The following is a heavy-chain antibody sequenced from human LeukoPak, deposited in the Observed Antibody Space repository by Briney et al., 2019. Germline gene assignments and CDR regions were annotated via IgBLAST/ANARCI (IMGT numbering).Heavy chain of an antibody. CDR2: ISSSSSYI. J-gene: IGHJ5*02. CDR3: ARDRAYYDFWSGYLRNWFDP. D-gene: IGHD3-3*01. CDR1: GFTFSSYS. V-gene: IGHV3-21*01. Sequence: PGGSLRLSCAASGFTFSSYSMNWVRQAPGKGLEWVSSISSSSSYIYYADSVKGRFTISRDNAKNSLYLQMNSLRAEDTAVYYCARDRAYYDFWSGYLRNWFDPWGQGTLVTVSS.